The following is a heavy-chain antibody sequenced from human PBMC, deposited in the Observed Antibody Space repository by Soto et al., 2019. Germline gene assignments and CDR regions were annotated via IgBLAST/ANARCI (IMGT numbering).Heavy chain of an antibody. J-gene: IGHJ6*02. CDR1: GFTFSNAW. V-gene: IGHV3-15*01. CDR2: IKSKTDGGTT. Sequence: PXVSLRLSCAASGFTFSNAWMSWVRQAPGKGLEWVGRIKSKTDGGTTDYAAPVKGRFTISRDDSKNTLYLQMNSLKTEDTAVYYCTTLLEIYYYYYGMDVWGQGTTVTVSS. D-gene: IGHD1-1*01. CDR3: TTLLEIYYYYYGMDV.